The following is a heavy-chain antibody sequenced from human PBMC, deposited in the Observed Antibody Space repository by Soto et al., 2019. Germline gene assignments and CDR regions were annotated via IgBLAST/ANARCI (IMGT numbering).Heavy chain of an antibody. CDR1: GYTFTDYY. J-gene: IGHJ3*02. Sequence: QVQLAQSGAEVKNPGASVKVSCKASGYTFTDYYIHWLRQAPAQGLEWMGWINPNSGDTKYAQKFQGWATMTRDTPISNTYRELSRLTSDDRALYYCVRGQTPGAFDIWGQGKIFIVSS. V-gene: IGHV1-2*04. CDR2: INPNSGDT. CDR3: VRGQTPGAFDI.